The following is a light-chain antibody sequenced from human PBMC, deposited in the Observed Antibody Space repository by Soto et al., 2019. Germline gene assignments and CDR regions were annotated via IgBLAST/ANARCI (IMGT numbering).Light chain of an antibody. CDR1: SSDVGGYNY. Sequence: QSALTQPPSASGSPGQSVTISCTGTSSDVGGYNYVSWYQQHPVKAPKLMIYEVSKRPSGVPDRFSGSKSGNTASLTVSGLQAEDEADYYCSSYAGSNNLVFGRGTKLTVL. J-gene: IGLJ2*01. CDR3: SSYAGSNNLV. CDR2: EVS. V-gene: IGLV2-8*01.